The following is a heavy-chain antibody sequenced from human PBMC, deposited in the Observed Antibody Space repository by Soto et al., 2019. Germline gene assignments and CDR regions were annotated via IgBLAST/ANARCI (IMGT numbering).Heavy chain of an antibody. CDR1: GGSISSYY. Sequence: QVQLQESGPGLVKPSETLSLTCTVSGGSISSYYWSWIRQPPVKGLEWIGYVYYSGSTNYNPSLKSRVTMSVDTARNQFSLRMSSVTAADTAVYYCARANDYKSSTFDYWGHGTLVTVSS. CDR3: ARANDYKSSTFDY. D-gene: IGHD4-17*01. V-gene: IGHV4-59*01. J-gene: IGHJ4*01. CDR2: VYYSGST.